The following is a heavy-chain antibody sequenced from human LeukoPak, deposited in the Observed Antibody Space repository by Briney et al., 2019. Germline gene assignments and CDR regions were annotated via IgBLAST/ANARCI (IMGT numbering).Heavy chain of an antibody. Sequence: GGSLRLSCAASGFTFSTYWMTWVRQAPGKGLDWVGNIKQDGSETYYADSLKGRFTISRDNAKSALYLQTNSLRAEDTAVYYCARDAAYDFRNPYRYFQHWGQGTLVTVSS. CDR3: ARDAAYDFRNPYRYFQH. J-gene: IGHJ1*01. V-gene: IGHV3-7*01. D-gene: IGHD3-3*01. CDR1: GFTFSTYW. CDR2: IKQDGSET.